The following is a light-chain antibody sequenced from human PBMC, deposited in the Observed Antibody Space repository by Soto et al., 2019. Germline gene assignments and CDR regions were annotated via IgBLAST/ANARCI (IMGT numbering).Light chain of an antibody. CDR3: HQYGSSPLT. J-gene: IGKJ3*01. V-gene: IGKV3-20*01. CDR2: GAS. Sequence: EIVLTQSPGTLSLSPGERATLYCRASQSIRGRHLAWYQHKPGQAPRLLIYGASSRATGIPDRFSGSGSGTDFTLTITRLEPEDFAVYHCHQYGSSPLTFGPGTKVDIK. CDR1: QSIRGRH.